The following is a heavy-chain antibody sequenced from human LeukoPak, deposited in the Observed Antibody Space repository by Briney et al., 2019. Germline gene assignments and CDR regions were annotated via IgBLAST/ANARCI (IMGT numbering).Heavy chain of an antibody. CDR1: GFTFSSYG. J-gene: IGHJ6*02. CDR2: IWYDGSNK. CDR3: ARDPGDPSSSWHPDYYYYGMDV. D-gene: IGHD6-13*01. V-gene: IGHV3-33*01. Sequence: GGSLRLSCAASGFTFSSYGMHWVRQAPGKGLEWVAVIWYDGSNKYYADSVKGRFTISRDNSKNTLYLQMNSLRAEDTAVYYCARDPGDPSSSWHPDYYYYGMDVWGQGTTVTVSS.